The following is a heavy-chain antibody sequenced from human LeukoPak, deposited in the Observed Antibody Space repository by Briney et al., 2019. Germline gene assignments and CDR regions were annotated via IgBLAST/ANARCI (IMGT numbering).Heavy chain of an antibody. CDR3: AKDAGSYYYDSSGYYDY. CDR1: GFTFSSYA. CDR2: ISGSGGST. J-gene: IGHJ4*02. D-gene: IGHD3-22*01. Sequence: PGGSLRLSCAASGFTFSSYAMSWVRQAPGKGLEWVSAISGSGGSTYYADSVKGRFTISRDNSKNTLYLQMNSLRAEDTAVYYCAKDAGSYYYDSSGYYDYWGQGTLVTVSS. V-gene: IGHV3-23*01.